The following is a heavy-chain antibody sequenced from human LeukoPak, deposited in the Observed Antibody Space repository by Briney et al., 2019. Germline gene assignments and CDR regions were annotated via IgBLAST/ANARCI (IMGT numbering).Heavy chain of an antibody. Sequence: ASVKVSCKASGYTFTSYYMHWVRQAPGQGLEWMGIINPSGGSTSYAQKFQGRVTMTRDTSTSTVYMELSSLRSEDTAVYYCATDGPEYNWNYDQLNRGVNDYWGQGTLVTVSS. V-gene: IGHV1-46*01. CDR1: GYTFTSYY. D-gene: IGHD1-7*01. CDR2: INPSGGST. J-gene: IGHJ4*02. CDR3: ATDGPEYNWNYDQLNRGVNDY.